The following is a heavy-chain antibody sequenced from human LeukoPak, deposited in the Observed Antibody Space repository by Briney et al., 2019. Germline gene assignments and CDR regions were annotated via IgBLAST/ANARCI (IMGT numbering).Heavy chain of an antibody. J-gene: IGHJ6*02. D-gene: IGHD3-16*01. V-gene: IGHV4-59*11. CDR3: ARFGVDYDMDV. CDR1: GVSISGHY. Sequence: SETLSLTCTVSGVSISGHYWTWIRQPPGKGLEWIGQIHYSGRPDYNPSLKSRVTISVDTSKNQLSLKMTSVTGADTAAYYCARFGVDYDMDVWGQGTTVTASS. CDR2: IHYSGRP.